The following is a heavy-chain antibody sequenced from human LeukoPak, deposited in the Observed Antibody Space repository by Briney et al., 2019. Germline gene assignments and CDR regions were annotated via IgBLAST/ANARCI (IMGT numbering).Heavy chain of an antibody. D-gene: IGHD3-22*01. CDR1: GYTFTGYY. J-gene: IGHJ5*02. CDR3: ARLYYYDSSGYYHNWFDP. V-gene: IGHV1-2*02. Sequence: ASVKVSCKASGYTFTGYYTHWVRQAPGQGLEWMGWINPNSGGTNYAQKFQGRVTMTRDTSISTAYMELSRLRSDDTAVYYCARLYYYDSSGYYHNWFDPWGQGTLVTVSS. CDR2: INPNSGGT.